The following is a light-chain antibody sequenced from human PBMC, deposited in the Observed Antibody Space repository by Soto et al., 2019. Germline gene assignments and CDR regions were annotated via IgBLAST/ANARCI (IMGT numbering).Light chain of an antibody. CDR2: GAS. Sequence: EIVLTQSPGTLSLSPGERATLSCRASQSVSGSYLAWYQQKPGQAPKLLIYGASNRATGIPDRFSGSGSGTDFTLTISRLKPEDFAVYYCQNYGTSPFTFVPGTNVDIK. CDR3: QNYGTSPFT. CDR1: QSVSGSY. V-gene: IGKV3-20*01. J-gene: IGKJ3*01.